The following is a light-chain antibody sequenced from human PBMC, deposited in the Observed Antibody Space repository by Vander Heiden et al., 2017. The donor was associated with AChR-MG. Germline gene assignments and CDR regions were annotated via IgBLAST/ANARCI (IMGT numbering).Light chain of an antibody. Sequence: EIVLTQSPATLSLSPGERATLSCRASQSVSSSLAWYQQKPGQAPRLLIYDASNRATGIPARFSGSGSGTDFTLTISSLEPKDFALYYCHQRSNWPLTFGGGTKLEIK. CDR1: QSVSSS. CDR3: HQRSNWPLT. CDR2: DAS. J-gene: IGKJ4*01. V-gene: IGKV3-11*01.